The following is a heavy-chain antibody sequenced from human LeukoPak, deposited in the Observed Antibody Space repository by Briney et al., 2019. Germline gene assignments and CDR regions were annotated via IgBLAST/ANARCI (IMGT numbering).Heavy chain of an antibody. CDR1: GGTFSSYA. CDR2: IIPIFGTA. Sequence: SVKVSCKASGGTFSSYAISWVRQAPGQGLEWMGGIIPIFGTANYAQKFQGRVTITADKSTSTAYMELSSLRSEDTAVYYCARDRLYYYDSSGYNWFDPWGQGTLVTVSS. V-gene: IGHV1-69*06. D-gene: IGHD3-22*01. CDR3: ARDRLYYYDSSGYNWFDP. J-gene: IGHJ5*02.